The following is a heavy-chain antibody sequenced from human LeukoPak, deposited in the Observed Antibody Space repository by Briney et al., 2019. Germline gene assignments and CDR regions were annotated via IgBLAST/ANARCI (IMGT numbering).Heavy chain of an antibody. CDR2: INPNSGGT. CDR3: ARDGSGTIFGVVILVFDY. CDR1: GYTFTGYY. J-gene: IGHJ4*02. D-gene: IGHD3-3*01. Sequence: ASVKVSCKASGYTFTGYYMHWVRQAPGQGLEWMGWINPNSGGTNYAQKFQGRVTMTRDTSISTAYMELSRLRSDDTAVYYCARDGSGTIFGVVILVFDYWGQGTLVTVSS. V-gene: IGHV1-2*02.